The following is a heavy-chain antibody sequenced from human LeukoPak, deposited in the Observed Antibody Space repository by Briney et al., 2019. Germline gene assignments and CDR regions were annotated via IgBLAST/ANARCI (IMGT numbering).Heavy chain of an antibody. CDR1: GGTFSSYA. CDR2: IIPIFGTA. V-gene: IGHV1-69*05. D-gene: IGHD2-2*01. J-gene: IGHJ6*03. Sequence: SVKVSCKASGGTFSSYAISWVRQAPGQGLEWMGGIIPIFGTANYAQKFQGRVTITTDESTSTAYMELSSLRSEDTAVYYCARAPAYCSSTSCYNYMDVWGKGTTVTVSS. CDR3: ARAPAYCSSTSCYNYMDV.